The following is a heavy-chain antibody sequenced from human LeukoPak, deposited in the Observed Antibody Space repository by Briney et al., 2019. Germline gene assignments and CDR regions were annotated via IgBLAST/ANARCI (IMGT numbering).Heavy chain of an antibody. J-gene: IGHJ4*02. D-gene: IGHD6-19*01. Sequence: GGSLRLSCAVSGFTFSSYGMHWVRQAPGKGLEWVAVISYDGSNKYYADSVKGRFTISRDKSKNTLYLQMNSLRAEDTAVYYCARDSSGGGWRYFDYWGQGTLVTVSS. CDR3: ARDSSGGGWRYFDY. V-gene: IGHV3-30*03. CDR1: GFTFSSYG. CDR2: ISYDGSNK.